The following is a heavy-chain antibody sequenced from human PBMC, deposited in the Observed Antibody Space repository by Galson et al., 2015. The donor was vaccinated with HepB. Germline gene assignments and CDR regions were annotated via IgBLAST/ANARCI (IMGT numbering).Heavy chain of an antibody. J-gene: IGHJ4*02. CDR1: GFTFSDYT. CDR3: ARLSIAGGFES. Sequence: SLRLSCAVSGFTFSDYTMHWVRQAPGKGLEWVAVIWYDGTIKYYRDSVRGRFTISRDNTKSTLYLQMNSLRAEDTAIYFCARLSIAGGFESWGQGTLVTVSS. V-gene: IGHV3-33*08. D-gene: IGHD6-13*01. CDR2: IWYDGTIK.